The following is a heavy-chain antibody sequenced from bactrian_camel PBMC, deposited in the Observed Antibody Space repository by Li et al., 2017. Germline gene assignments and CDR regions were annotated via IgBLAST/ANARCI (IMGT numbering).Heavy chain of an antibody. CDR2: INWRGPNT. V-gene: IGHV3S60*01. J-gene: IGHJ4*01. Sequence: VQLVESGGGLVQPGGSLRLSCAASGFLFSSYAMGWFRQAPGKEREGVSCINWRGPNTMYADSVKGRFTISRDNGKSTLYLQMRDLKPEDTASYYCAADSHKDVSDLRCDLWGQGTQVTVS. CDR3: AADSHKDVSDLRCDL. D-gene: IGHD6*01. CDR1: GFLFSSYA.